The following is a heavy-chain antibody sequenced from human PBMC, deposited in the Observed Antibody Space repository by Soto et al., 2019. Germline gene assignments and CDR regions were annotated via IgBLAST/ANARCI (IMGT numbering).Heavy chain of an antibody. CDR1: RGSISSYY. J-gene: IGHJ5*02. Sequence: LSETLSLTCSVSRGSISSYYWSWVRQPPGKGLEWIGFIHRTGSTKYNPSLESRVTTSVDTSQNQLSLRLSSVTAADTAVYYCARESAGSGKNNWFDPWGQGILVTVSS. D-gene: IGHD3-10*01. V-gene: IGHV4-59*01. CDR3: ARESAGSGKNNWFDP. CDR2: IHRTGST.